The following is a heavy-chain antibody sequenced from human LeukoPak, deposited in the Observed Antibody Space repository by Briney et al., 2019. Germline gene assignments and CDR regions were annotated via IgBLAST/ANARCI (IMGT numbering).Heavy chain of an antibody. CDR2: ISWNSDNI. Sequence: GGSLRLSCAASGFTFDDYAMHWVRQVPGKGLEWVSGISWNSDNIGYADSVKGRFTISRDNAKNSLYLQMNSLRAEDTALYYCARDQSDFWSIGYYYMDVWGKGTTVTVSS. D-gene: IGHD3-3*01. CDR3: ARDQSDFWSIGYYYMDV. J-gene: IGHJ6*03. V-gene: IGHV3-9*01. CDR1: GFTFDDYA.